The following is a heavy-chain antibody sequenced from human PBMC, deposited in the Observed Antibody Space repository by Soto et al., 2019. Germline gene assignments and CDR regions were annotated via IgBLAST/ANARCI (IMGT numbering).Heavy chain of an antibody. J-gene: IGHJ6*02. CDR1: GYTLTELS. CDR3: ASGTVGRDYYYYGMDV. Sequence: ASVKVSCKVSGYTLTELSMHWVRQAPGKGLEWMGGFDPEDGETIYAQKFQGRVTMTEDTSTDTAYMELSSLRSEDTAVYYCASGTVGRDYYYYGMDVWGQGTTVTVSS. V-gene: IGHV1-24*01. D-gene: IGHD2-15*01. CDR2: FDPEDGET.